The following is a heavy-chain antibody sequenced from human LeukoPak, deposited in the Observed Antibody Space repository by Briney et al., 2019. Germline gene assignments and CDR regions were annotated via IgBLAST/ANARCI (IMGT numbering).Heavy chain of an antibody. V-gene: IGHV3-23*01. D-gene: IGHD4-23*01. CDR2: ISRSGGST. Sequence: PGGSLRLSCAASRFTFSSYAMTWVRQASGKGLEWVSAISRSGGSTYYADSVKGRFTISRDSSKNTLYLQMNSLRAEDTAVYYCAKGIQWELSIDYWGQGTLVTVSS. CDR3: AKGIQWELSIDY. CDR1: RFTFSSYA. J-gene: IGHJ4*02.